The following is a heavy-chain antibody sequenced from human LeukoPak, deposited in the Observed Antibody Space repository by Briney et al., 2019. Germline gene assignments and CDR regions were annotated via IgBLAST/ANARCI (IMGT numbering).Heavy chain of an antibody. CDR2: ISWNSGSI. CDR3: AKDSSSGWFRGYFQH. V-gene: IGHV3-9*03. D-gene: IGHD6-19*01. J-gene: IGHJ1*01. Sequence: PGGSLRLSCAASGFTFDDYAMHWVRQAPGKGLEWVSGISWNSGSIGYADSVKGRFTISRDNAKNSLYLQMNRLRAEDMALYYCAKDSSSGWFRGYFQHWGQGTLVTVSS. CDR1: GFTFDDYA.